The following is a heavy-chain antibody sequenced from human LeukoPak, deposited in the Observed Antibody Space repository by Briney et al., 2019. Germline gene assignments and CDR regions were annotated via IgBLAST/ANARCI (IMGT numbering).Heavy chain of an antibody. Sequence: PSQTLSLTCTVSGGSISSGSYYWSWIRQPAGKGLEWIGRIYISGSTNYNPSLKSRVTISVDTSKNQFSLKLSSVTAADTAVYYCARRYCSSTTCYYYMDVWGKGTTVTVSS. J-gene: IGHJ6*03. V-gene: IGHV4-61*02. D-gene: IGHD2-2*01. CDR1: GGSISSGSYY. CDR2: IYISGST. CDR3: ARRYCSSTTCYYYMDV.